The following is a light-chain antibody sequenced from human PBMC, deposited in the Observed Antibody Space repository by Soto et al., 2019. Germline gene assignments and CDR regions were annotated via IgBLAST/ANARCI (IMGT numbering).Light chain of an antibody. CDR2: GAT. Sequence: EIVLTQSPGTLSLSPGERATLSCRASQSVSSSYLAWYQQKPGQAPRLLIYGATSRATGIPDRFSGSGSGTAFALTISRLEPEDFSVYYCQQYGTSPTFGQGTKVAFK. J-gene: IGKJ1*01. CDR1: QSVSSSY. V-gene: IGKV3-20*01. CDR3: QQYGTSPT.